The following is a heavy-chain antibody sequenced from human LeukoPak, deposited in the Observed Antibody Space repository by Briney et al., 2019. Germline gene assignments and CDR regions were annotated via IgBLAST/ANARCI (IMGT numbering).Heavy chain of an antibody. CDR3: AREVRSVTGGATGHFDY. CDR2: IYHSGST. V-gene: IGHV4-38-2*02. J-gene: IGHJ4*02. CDR1: GYSISSGYY. D-gene: IGHD1-26*01. Sequence: SETLSLTCTVSGYSISSGYYWGWIRQPPGKGLEWIGSIYHSGSTYYNPSLKSRVTISVDTSKNQFSLKLSSVTAADTAVYYCAREVRSVTGGATGHFDYWGQGTLVTVSS.